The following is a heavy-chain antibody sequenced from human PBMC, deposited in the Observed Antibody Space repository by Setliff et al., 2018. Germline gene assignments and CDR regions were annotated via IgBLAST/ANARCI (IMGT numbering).Heavy chain of an antibody. Sequence: GGSLRLSCAVSGFTFTDYWMAWVRQAPGKGLEWVANIKYDGSEKYYVDSVKGRFTISRDNVKNSLYLQMNSLRAEDTAVYYCARDAPFTYGTGWDVVDYWGQGTLVTVSS. J-gene: IGHJ4*02. CDR2: IKYDGSEK. V-gene: IGHV3-7*01. CDR3: ARDAPFTYGTGWDVVDY. D-gene: IGHD6-19*01. CDR1: GFTFTDYW.